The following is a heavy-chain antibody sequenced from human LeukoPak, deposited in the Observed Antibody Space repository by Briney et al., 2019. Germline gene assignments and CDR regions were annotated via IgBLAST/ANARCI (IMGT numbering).Heavy chain of an antibody. D-gene: IGHD2-15*01. V-gene: IGHV4-59*01. J-gene: IGHJ5*02. Sequence: SETLSLTCSVSGGSINSDYWSWIRQPPGKGLEWIGYLYYSGSTNYNPSLKSRVTISVDMSKKKFSLKLSSVTAADTAVYYCARGPSGGANNWFDPWGQGILVTVSS. CDR2: LYYSGST. CDR3: ARGPSGGANNWFDP. CDR1: GGSINSDY.